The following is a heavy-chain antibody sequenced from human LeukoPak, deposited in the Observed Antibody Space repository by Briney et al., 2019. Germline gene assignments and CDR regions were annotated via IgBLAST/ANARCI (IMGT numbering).Heavy chain of an antibody. J-gene: IGHJ4*02. CDR1: GFTFGDYA. CDR3: ARDQYDTWSRRGNFDS. D-gene: IGHD3-3*01. Sequence: GGSLRLSCTASGFTFGDYAMSWFRQAPGKGLEWVGFIRSKAYGGTTEYAASVKGRSTISRDDSKSIAYLQMNSLKTEDTAVYYCARDQYDTWSRRGNFDSWGQGTLVIVSS. CDR2: IRSKAYGGTT. V-gene: IGHV3-49*03.